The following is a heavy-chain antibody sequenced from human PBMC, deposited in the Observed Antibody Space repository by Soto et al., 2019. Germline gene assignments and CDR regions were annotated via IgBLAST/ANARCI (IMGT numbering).Heavy chain of an antibody. CDR1: GGSFSGYY. CDR2: INHSGST. CDR3: ARVPRRRCIGGSCYYDY. J-gene: IGHJ4*02. D-gene: IGHD2-15*01. Sequence: QVQLQQWGAGLLKPSETLSLTCAVYGGSFSGYYWSWIRQPPGKGLEWIGEINHSGSTNYNPSLKSPVTIPVETSTNQFSLKLSSVTAADTAVYYCARVPRRRCIGGSCYYDYWGQGTLVTVSS. V-gene: IGHV4-34*01.